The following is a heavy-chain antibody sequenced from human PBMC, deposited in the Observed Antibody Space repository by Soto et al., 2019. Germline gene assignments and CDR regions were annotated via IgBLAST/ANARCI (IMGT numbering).Heavy chain of an antibody. CDR1: GFTFSSYD. J-gene: IGHJ4*02. V-gene: IGHV3-13*04. CDR2: IGTAGDT. Sequence: GGSLRLSCAASGFTFSSYDMHWVRQATGKGLEWVSAIGTAGDTYYPGSVKGRFTISRENAKNSLYLQMNSLRAGDTAVYYCARSPRDWGSVAFDYWGQGTLVTVSS. CDR3: ARSPRDWGSVAFDY. D-gene: IGHD7-27*01.